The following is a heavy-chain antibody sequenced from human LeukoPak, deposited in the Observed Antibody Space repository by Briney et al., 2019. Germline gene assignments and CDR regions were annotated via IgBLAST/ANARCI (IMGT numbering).Heavy chain of an antibody. D-gene: IGHD3-16*01. CDR2: IVVGSGNT. V-gene: IGHV1-58*01. J-gene: IGHJ4*02. CDR1: GFPFTNSA. Sequence: ASVKVSCKASGFPFTNSALQWVRQARGQRLEWIGWIVVGSGNTDYAQKFQERVTITRDMSTSTAYMELSSLRSDDTAVYYCAADGLQGLKWGQGTLVTVSS. CDR3: AADGLQGLK.